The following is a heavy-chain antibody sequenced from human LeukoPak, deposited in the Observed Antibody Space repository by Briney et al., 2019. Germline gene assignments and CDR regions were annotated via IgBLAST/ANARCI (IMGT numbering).Heavy chain of an antibody. J-gene: IGHJ4*02. CDR2: IYYSGST. D-gene: IGHD1-26*01. V-gene: IGHV4-61*01. CDR1: GGSISSSSYY. Sequence: SETLSLTCTVSGGSISSSSYYWSWIRQPPGKGLEWIGYIYYSGSTNYNPSLKSRVTISVDTSKNQFSLKLSSVTAADTAVYYCARGSDSGSYWGGDYWGQGTLVTVSS. CDR3: ARGSDSGSYWGGDY.